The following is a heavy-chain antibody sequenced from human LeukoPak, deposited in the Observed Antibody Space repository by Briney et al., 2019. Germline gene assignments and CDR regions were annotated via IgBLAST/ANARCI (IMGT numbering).Heavy chain of an antibody. CDR2: ISSSSSTI. D-gene: IGHD2-2*01. V-gene: IGHV3-48*04. Sequence: GGSLRLSCAASGFTFSGYSMNWVRQAPGKRLEWVSYISSSSSTIYYADSVKGRFTISRDNTKNSVFLQMDSLRAEDTAVYYCAHPYITSEPSNYWGQGTLVTVSS. J-gene: IGHJ4*02. CDR1: GFTFSGYS. CDR3: AHPYITSEPSNY.